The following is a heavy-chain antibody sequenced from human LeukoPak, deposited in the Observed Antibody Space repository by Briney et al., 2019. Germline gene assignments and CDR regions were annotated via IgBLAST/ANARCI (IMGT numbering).Heavy chain of an antibody. D-gene: IGHD3-22*01. CDR1: GFNLGDYA. V-gene: IGHV3-49*03. CDR3: TRAPYYYDSSGPPGGY. CDR2: IRSKAYGGTT. J-gene: IGHJ4*02. Sequence: GGSLRLSCTASGFNLGDYAMSWFRQAPGKGLEWVGFIRSKAYGGTTEYAASVKGRFTISRDDSKSIAYLQMNSLKTDDTAVYYCTRAPYYYDSSGPPGGYWGQGTLVTVSS.